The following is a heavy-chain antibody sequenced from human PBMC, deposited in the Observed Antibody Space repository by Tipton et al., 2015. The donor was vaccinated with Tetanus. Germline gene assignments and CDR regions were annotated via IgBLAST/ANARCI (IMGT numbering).Heavy chain of an antibody. V-gene: IGHV4-34*01. D-gene: IGHD1-1*01. CDR2: ISHSGSS. J-gene: IGHJ4*02. Sequence: TLSLTCTVSGGSFSLYYWNWVRQSPGKGLEWIGEISHSGSSSYSPSLKSRVTISEDTSKNQFSLRLRSVAAADTAVYYCARANNEFPKKGPFDSWGQGSLVIVSS. CDR3: ARANNEFPKKGPFDS. CDR1: GGSFSLYY.